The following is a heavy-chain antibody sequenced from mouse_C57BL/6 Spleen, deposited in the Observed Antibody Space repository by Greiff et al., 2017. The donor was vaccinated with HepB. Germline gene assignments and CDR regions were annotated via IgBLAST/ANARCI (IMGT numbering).Heavy chain of an antibody. J-gene: IGHJ4*01. D-gene: IGHD1-1*01. CDR1: GYTFTSYW. CDR3: ARPQYYGSSFGNAMDY. Sequence: VQLQQPGAELVKPGASVKMSCKASGYTFTSYWITWVKQRPGQGLEWIGDIYPGSGSTNYNEKFKSKATLTVDTSSSTAYMQLSSLTSEESAVYYCARPQYYGSSFGNAMDYWGQGTSVTVAS. CDR2: IYPGSGST. V-gene: IGHV1-55*01.